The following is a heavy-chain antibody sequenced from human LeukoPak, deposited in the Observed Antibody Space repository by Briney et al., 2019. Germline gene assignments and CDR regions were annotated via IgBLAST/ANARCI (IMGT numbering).Heavy chain of an antibody. CDR2: IYSGGST. CDR1: GFTVSSNY. J-gene: IGHJ4*02. CDR3: ARDGYDFWSGYYTSYYFDY. D-gene: IGHD3-3*01. V-gene: IGHV3-66*01. Sequence: GGSLRLSCAASGFTVSSNYMSWVRQAPGKGLERVSVIYSGGSTYYADSVKGRFTISRDNSKNTLYLQMNSLRAEDTAVYYCARDGYDFWSGYYTSYYFDYWGQGTLVTVSS.